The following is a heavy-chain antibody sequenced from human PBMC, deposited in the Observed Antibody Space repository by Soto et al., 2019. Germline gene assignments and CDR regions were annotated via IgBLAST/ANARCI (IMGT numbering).Heavy chain of an antibody. D-gene: IGHD1-26*01. CDR1: GYTFTSYG. CDR3: ARDTTHEWGLLAWDY. V-gene: IGHV1-18*01. Sequence: ASVKVCWKASGYTFTSYGISWVRQAPGQGLEWMGWISAYNGNTNYAQKLQGRVTMTTDTSTSTAYMELRSLRSDDTAVYYCARDTTHEWGLLAWDYWGQGTLVTAPQ. J-gene: IGHJ4*02. CDR2: ISAYNGNT.